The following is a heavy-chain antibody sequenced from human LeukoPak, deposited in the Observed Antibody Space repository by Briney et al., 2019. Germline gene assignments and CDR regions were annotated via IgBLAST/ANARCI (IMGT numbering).Heavy chain of an antibody. V-gene: IGHV3-23*01. Sequence: GGSLRLSCAASGFTFSSYAMSWVRQAPGKGLEWVSAISGSGGSTYYADSVKGRFTISRDNSKNTLYLQMNSLRAEDTAVYYCAKGIYDYVWGSYRYDNWFDPWGRGTLVTVSS. CDR3: AKGIYDYVWGSYRYDNWFDP. CDR2: ISGSGGST. J-gene: IGHJ5*02. CDR1: GFTFSSYA. D-gene: IGHD3-16*02.